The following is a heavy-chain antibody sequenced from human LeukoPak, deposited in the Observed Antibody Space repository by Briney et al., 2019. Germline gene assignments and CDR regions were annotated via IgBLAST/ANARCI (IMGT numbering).Heavy chain of an antibody. CDR2: IYYSGST. D-gene: IGHD3-22*01. CDR3: ARRTRTYDSSGYYDGDGDY. Sequence: SETLSLTCTVSGGSISSSSYYWGGIRQPPGKGLEWIVSIYYSGSTYYNPSLKSRVTISVDTSKNQFSLKLSSVTAADTAVYYCARRTRTYDSSGYYDGDGDYWGQGTLVTVSS. V-gene: IGHV4-39*01. J-gene: IGHJ4*02. CDR1: GGSISSSSYY.